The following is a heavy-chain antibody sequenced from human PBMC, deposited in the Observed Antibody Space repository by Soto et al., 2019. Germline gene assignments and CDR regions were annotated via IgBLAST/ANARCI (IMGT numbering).Heavy chain of an antibody. J-gene: IGHJ5*02. CDR1: GYTFTSYY. CDR2: INPRDGST. Sequence: ASVKVSCKASGYTFTSYYIHCERQAPGQGLEWMGIINPRDGSTTYAQKVQGRVTMTRDTSTSTAYMELRSLRYEDTAVYYCARPLGYCSGGSCYSIWFDPWGQGTLVTVSS. CDR3: ARPLGYCSGGSCYSIWFDP. D-gene: IGHD2-15*01. V-gene: IGHV1-46*01.